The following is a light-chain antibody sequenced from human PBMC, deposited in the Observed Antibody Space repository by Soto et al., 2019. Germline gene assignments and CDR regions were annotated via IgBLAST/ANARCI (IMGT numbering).Light chain of an antibody. V-gene: IGLV2-14*01. Sequence: QSVLTQPASVSGSPGQSITISCTGTSSDVGSYNYVSWYRQHPGKAPKLMIYEVSNRPSGVSNRFSGSKSGNTASLTISGLQAEDEANYYCSSYTSISTREFGGGTQLTVL. CDR2: EVS. CDR1: SSDVGSYNY. J-gene: IGLJ3*02. CDR3: SSYTSISTRE.